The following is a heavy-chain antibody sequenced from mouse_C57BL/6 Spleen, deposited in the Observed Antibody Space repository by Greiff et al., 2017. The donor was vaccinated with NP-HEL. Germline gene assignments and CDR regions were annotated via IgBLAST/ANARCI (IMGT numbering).Heavy chain of an antibody. D-gene: IGHD1-1*01. CDR1: GFTFSSYA. V-gene: IGHV5-9-1*02. CDR3: TRDGKITTVVAPFDY. Sequence: EVKLMESGEGLVKPGGSLKLSCAASGFTFSSYAMSWVRQTPEKRLEWVAYISSGGDYIYYADTVKGRFTISRDNARNTLYLQMSSLKSEDTAMYYCTRDGKITTVVAPFDYWGQGTTLTVSS. CDR2: ISSGGDYI. J-gene: IGHJ2*01.